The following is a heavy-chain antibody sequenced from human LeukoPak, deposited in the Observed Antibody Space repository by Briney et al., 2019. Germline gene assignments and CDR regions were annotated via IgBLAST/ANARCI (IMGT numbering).Heavy chain of an antibody. CDR2: INPNSGGT. Sequence: ASVKVSCKTSGYSFTDYYMHWMRQAPGQGLEWMGWINPNSGGTSSAQKFQGRVTMTRDTSITTVYMEVSWLTSDDTAIYYCARADRLHGGPYLIGPWGQGTLVTVSS. V-gene: IGHV1-2*02. CDR1: GYSFTDYY. D-gene: IGHD2-21*01. CDR3: ARADRLHGGPYLIGP. J-gene: IGHJ5*02.